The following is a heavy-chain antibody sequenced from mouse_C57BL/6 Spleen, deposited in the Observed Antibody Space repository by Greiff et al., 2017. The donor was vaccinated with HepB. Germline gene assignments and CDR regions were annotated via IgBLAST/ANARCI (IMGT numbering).Heavy chain of an antibody. CDR3: AIITTVAYYFDY. V-gene: IGHV1-39*01. J-gene: IGHJ2*01. Sequence: EVQLVESGPELVKPGASVKISCKASGYSFTDYNMNWVKQSNGKSLEWIGVINPNYGTTSYNQKFKGKATLTVDQSSSTAYMQLNSLTSEDSAVYYCAIITTVAYYFDYWGQGTTLTVSS. CDR2: INPNYGTT. D-gene: IGHD1-1*01. CDR1: GYSFTDYN.